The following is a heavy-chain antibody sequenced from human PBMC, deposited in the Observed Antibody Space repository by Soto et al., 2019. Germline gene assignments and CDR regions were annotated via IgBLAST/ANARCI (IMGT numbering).Heavy chain of an antibody. Sequence: ASVKVSCKASGFSFTGYYIHWLRQAPGQGLEWMGWINAHSGGTEYTQKFQGRVTLTRDTSIATAYLTLTSLTSDDTALYYCAKDLTRQLAYWLDPWGQGTQVTVSS. CDR3: AKDLTRQLAYWLDP. CDR2: INAHSGGT. V-gene: IGHV1-2*02. CDR1: GFSFTGYY. D-gene: IGHD6-6*01. J-gene: IGHJ5*02.